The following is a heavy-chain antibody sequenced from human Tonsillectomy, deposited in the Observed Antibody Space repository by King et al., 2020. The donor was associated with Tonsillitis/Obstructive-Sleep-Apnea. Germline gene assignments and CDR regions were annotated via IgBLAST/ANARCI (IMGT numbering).Heavy chain of an antibody. V-gene: IGHV1-2*02. CDR3: ARVAGDGYDFPYYYSGMDV. CDR1: GYTFTDYF. J-gene: IGHJ6*02. D-gene: IGHD5-24*01. Sequence: QLVQSGAGVKKPGASVKVSCKASGYTFTDYFIHWVRQAPGQGLEWMGWINPNRGGTNYAQKFQGRVTMIRDTSIRTIYMELSRLRSDDTAVYYCARVAGDGYDFPYYYSGMDVWGQGTTVTVSS. CDR2: INPNRGGT.